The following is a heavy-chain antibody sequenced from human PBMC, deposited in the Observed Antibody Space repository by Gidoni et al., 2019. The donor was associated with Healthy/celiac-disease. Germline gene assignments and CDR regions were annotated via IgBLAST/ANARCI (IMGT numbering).Heavy chain of an antibody. Sequence: EVQLVESGGGLVKPGGSLRLPCAASGFTFSSYSMTWVRQAPGKGLEWVSSISSSSSYIYYADSVKGRFTISRDNAKNSLYLQMNSLRAEDTAVYYCARDWAYDILTGYQPSPGGYWGQGTLVTVSS. J-gene: IGHJ4*02. D-gene: IGHD3-9*01. CDR2: ISSSSSYI. CDR3: ARDWAYDILTGYQPSPGGY. CDR1: GFTFSSYS. V-gene: IGHV3-21*01.